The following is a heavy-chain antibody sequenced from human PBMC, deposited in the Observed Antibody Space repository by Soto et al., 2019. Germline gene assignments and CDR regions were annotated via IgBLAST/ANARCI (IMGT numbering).Heavy chain of an antibody. CDR1: GGTFSSYT. V-gene: IGHV1-69*02. D-gene: IGHD3-22*01. CDR3: ARVPRPYYYDSRGYGGYFDL. J-gene: IGHJ2*01. CDR2: IIPILNIR. Sequence: QVQLVQSGAEVKKPGSSVKVSCKTSGGTFSSYTISWVRQAPGQGLEWMGRIIPILNIRNYAQKFQGRVTIPEDKSNRKPYMELICLSSEDTAVYYCARVPRPYYYDSRGYGGYFDLWGRGTLVTVS.